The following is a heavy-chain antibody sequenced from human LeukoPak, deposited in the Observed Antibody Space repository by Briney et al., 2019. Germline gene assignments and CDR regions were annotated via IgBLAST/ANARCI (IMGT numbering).Heavy chain of an antibody. J-gene: IGHJ4*02. D-gene: IGHD7-27*01. CDR2: MNPNNDNT. Sequence: ASVKVSCTASGYNFTIYDINWVRQATGQGLEWMGWMNPNNDNTGYAQKFQGRVTITRNTSISTTYMELSSLRSEDTAVYYCARSNGGYFDSWGQGTLVTVSS. V-gene: IGHV1-8*03. CDR1: GYNFTIYD. CDR3: ARSNGGYFDS.